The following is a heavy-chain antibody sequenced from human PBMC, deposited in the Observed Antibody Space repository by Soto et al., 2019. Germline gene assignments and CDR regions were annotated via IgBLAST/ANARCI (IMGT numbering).Heavy chain of an antibody. CDR1: GFTFSSYS. CDR3: ARVMHGMDV. CDR2: ISSSSSTI. Sequence: AGSLRLSCAASGFTFSSYSMNWVRQAPGKGLEWVSYISSSSSTIYYADSVKGRFTIYRDNAKNSLYLQMNSLRAEDTAVYYCARVMHGMDVWGQGTTVTVSS. V-gene: IGHV3-48*01. J-gene: IGHJ6*02.